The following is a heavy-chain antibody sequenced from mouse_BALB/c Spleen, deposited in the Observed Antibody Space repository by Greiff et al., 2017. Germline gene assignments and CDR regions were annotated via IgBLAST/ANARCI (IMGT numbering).Heavy chain of an antibody. Sequence: DVQLQESGAELVKPGASVKLSCTASGFNIKDTYMHWVKQRPEQGLEWIGRIDPANGNTKYDPKFQGKATITADTSTNTAYLQLSSLTSEDTAVYYCASWEGAFDYWGQGTTLTVSS. CDR2: IDPANGNT. D-gene: IGHD4-1*01. J-gene: IGHJ2*01. V-gene: IGHV14-3*02. CDR3: ASWEGAFDY. CDR1: GFNIKDTY.